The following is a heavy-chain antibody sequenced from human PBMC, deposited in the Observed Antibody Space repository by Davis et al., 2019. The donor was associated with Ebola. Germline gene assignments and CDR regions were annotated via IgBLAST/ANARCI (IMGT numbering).Heavy chain of an antibody. CDR2: ISAYNGNT. J-gene: IGHJ5*02. D-gene: IGHD1-26*01. CDR3: ARDPGRGSYILGWFDP. Sequence: ASVKVSCKASGYTFTSYGISWVRQAPGQGLEWMGWISAYNGNTNYAQKLQGRVTMTTDTSTSTAYMELRSLRSDDTAVYYCARDPGRGSYILGWFDPWGQGTLVTVSS. CDR1: GYTFTSYG. V-gene: IGHV1-18*01.